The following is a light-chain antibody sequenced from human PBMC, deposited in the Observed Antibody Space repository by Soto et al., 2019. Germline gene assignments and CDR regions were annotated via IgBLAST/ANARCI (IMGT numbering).Light chain of an antibody. Sequence: EIAMTQSTATLSVSPVERGTLSCKASQSVSIDLAWYQQTPGKARRLLIYGSSTRATGIPVRLSGSASGTELTLTISSMKYEDFKVYYCQQYNKWTLTFGHGTKVDIK. CDR3: QQYNKWTLT. CDR2: GSS. V-gene: IGKV3-15*01. CDR1: QSVSID. J-gene: IGKJ1*01.